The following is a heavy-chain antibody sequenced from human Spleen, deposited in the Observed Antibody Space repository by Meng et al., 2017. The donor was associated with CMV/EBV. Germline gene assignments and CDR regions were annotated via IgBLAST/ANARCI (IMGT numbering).Heavy chain of an antibody. CDR1: GYSFSNYW. CDR3: ARRRGADDAFDI. J-gene: IGHJ3*02. V-gene: IGHV5-51*01. CDR2: INPDDSET. Sequence: GESLKISCEGSGYSFSNYWIGWVRQMPGKGLEWMGIINPDDSETRYSPSFQGQVTISADKSISTAYLQWSSLKASDTAMYYCARRRGADDAFDIWGQGTMVTVSS. D-gene: IGHD3-10*01.